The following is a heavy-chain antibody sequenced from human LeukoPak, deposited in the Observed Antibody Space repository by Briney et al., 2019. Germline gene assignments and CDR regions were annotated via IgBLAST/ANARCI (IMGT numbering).Heavy chain of an antibody. J-gene: IGHJ5*02. V-gene: IGHV3-53*01. CDR1: GFTVSSNY. D-gene: IGHD3-22*01. Sequence: GGSLRLSCAASGFTVSSNYMSWVRQAPGKGLEWVSVIYSGGSTYYADSVKGRFTISRDNSKNTLYLQMNSLRAEDTAVYYCARVLSGSWDWFDPWGQGTLVTVSS. CDR2: IYSGGST. CDR3: ARVLSGSWDWFDP.